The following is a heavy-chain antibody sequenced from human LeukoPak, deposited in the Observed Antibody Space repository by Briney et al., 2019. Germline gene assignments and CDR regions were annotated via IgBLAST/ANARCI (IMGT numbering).Heavy chain of an antibody. CDR3: ARGPTGDFWSGYIFDY. CDR1: GGTFSSYA. Sequence: GSSVKVSCKASGGTFSSYAISWVRQAPGQGLEWMGGIIPIFGTANYAQKFQGRVTITTDESTSTAYMELSSVTAADTAVYYRARGPTGDFWSGYIFDYWGQGTLVTVSS. CDR2: IIPIFGTA. V-gene: IGHV1-69*05. D-gene: IGHD3-3*01. J-gene: IGHJ4*02.